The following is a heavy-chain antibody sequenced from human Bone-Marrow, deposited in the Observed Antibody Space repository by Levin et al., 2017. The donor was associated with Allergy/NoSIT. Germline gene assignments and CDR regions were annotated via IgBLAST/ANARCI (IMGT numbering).Heavy chain of an antibody. J-gene: IGHJ5*02. D-gene: IGHD6-13*01. CDR1: GFTFSIYD. Sequence: PGGSLRLSCKASGFTFSIYDIHWVRQAPGQGLEWVGRLNPNSGDTESAQKFMGRVTMTRDTSTTTAFMELTRLRPDDTAIYFCARETIAAPPYNWFDTWGQGALVTVSS. CDR3: ARETIAAPPYNWFDT. V-gene: IGHV1-2*06. CDR2: LNPNSGDT.